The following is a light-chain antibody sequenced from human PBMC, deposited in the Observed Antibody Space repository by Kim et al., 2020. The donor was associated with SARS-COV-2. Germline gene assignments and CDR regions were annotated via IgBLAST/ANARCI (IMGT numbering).Light chain of an antibody. V-gene: IGLV2-14*03. CDR3: SACTSSSTL. Sequence: PGQSPTISCTGTSSDIGAYNCVSWYQQHPGEAPQLIIYDVSYRPSVVSNRFSGSKSGNTASLTISGLQAKDEANYYCSACTSSSTLFGGGTQLTVL. J-gene: IGLJ2*01. CDR2: DVS. CDR1: SSDIGAYNC.